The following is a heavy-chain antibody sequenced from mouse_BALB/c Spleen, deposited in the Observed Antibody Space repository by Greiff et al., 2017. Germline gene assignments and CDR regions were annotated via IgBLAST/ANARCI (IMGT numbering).Heavy chain of an antibody. D-gene: IGHD4-1*01. V-gene: IGHV5-6-3*01. CDR1: GFTFSSYG. J-gene: IGHJ3*01. Sequence: EVQLVESGGGLVQPGGSLKLSCAASGFTFSSYGMSWVRQTPDKRLELVATINSNGGSTYYPDSVKGRFTISRDNAKNTLYLQMSSLKSEDTAMYYCARANWDGAYWGQGTLVTVSA. CDR3: ARANWDGAY. CDR2: INSNGGST.